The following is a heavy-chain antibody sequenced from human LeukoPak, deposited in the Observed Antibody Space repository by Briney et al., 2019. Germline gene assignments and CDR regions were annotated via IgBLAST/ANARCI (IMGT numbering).Heavy chain of an antibody. CDR1: GFTFNTYW. D-gene: IGHD3-10*01. CDR2: IKQDGSEK. J-gene: IGHJ4*02. V-gene: IGHV3-7*01. Sequence: GGSLRLSCAASGFTFNTYWMTWVRQAPGKGLEWVANIKQDGSEKYYVDSLKGRFTISRDNAKNSLYLQMNSLRVEDTAVYYCARERGNYLRYWGQGTLVTVSS. CDR3: ARERGNYLRY.